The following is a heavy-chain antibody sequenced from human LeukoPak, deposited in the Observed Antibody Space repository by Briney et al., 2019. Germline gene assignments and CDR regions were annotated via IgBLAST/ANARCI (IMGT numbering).Heavy chain of an antibody. Sequence: SETLSLTCAVSGGSISTDYWSWIRQPPGKGLEWIGTMFHNGNTYYNPSLKSRVTLSLDTSKNQFSLNLNSVAAADTAVYYCARIYGSSSGFDYWGQGTLVTVSS. D-gene: IGHD6-6*01. CDR2: MFHNGNT. V-gene: IGHV4-38-2*01. CDR3: ARIYGSSSGFDY. J-gene: IGHJ4*02. CDR1: GGSISTDY.